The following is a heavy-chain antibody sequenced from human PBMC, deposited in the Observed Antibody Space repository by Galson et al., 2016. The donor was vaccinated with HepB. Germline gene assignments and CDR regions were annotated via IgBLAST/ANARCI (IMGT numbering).Heavy chain of an antibody. V-gene: IGHV4-4*02. CDR2: IYHSGSP. CDR3: ARDRRRLLTVFWFDP. Sequence: SETLSLTCAVSGGPISTSHWWTWIRQSPGKGLEWIGEIYHSGSPNYNPSFKSRVTISIDKSKNHFSLNLTSLTAADTAVYYCARDRRRLLTVFWFDPWGPGTLVTVSS. CDR1: GGPISTSHW. D-gene: IGHD1-20*01. J-gene: IGHJ5*02.